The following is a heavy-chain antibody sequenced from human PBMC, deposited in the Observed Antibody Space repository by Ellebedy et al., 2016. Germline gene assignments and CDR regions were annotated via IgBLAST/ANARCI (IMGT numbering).Heavy chain of an antibody. J-gene: IGHJ4*02. Sequence: GESLKISXKGSGYSFTSYWISWVRQMPGKGLEWMGRIDPSDSYTNYSPSFQGHVTISADKSISTAYLQWSSLKASDTAMYYCARRGGSGWKTYYFDYWGQGTLVTVSS. CDR3: ARRGGSGWKTYYFDY. CDR2: IDPSDSYT. V-gene: IGHV5-10-1*01. D-gene: IGHD6-19*01. CDR1: GYSFTSYW.